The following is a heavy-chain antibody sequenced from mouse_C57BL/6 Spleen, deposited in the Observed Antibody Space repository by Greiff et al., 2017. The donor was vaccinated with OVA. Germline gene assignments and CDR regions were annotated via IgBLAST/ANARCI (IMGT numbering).Heavy chain of an antibody. J-gene: IGHJ2*01. Sequence: EVKVEESGGGLVQPKGSLKLSCAASGFSFNTYAMNWVRQAPGKGLEWVARIRSKSNNYATYYADSVKDRFTISRDDSESMLYLQMNNLKTEDTAMYYCVRQDYFDYWGQGTTLTVSS. CDR1: GFSFNTYA. V-gene: IGHV10-1*01. CDR2: IRSKSNNYAT. CDR3: VRQDYFDY.